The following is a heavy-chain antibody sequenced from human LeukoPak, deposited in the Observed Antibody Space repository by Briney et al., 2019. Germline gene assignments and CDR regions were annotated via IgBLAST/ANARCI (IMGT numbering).Heavy chain of an antibody. J-gene: IGHJ4*02. CDR2: INEDGSST. Sequence: GGSLRLSCAASGYTFSRYWMHWVRQGPGKGLVWVSRINEDGSSTSYAESVRGRFTISRDNAMNTLYLQMNSLRAEDAAVYYCTTDTFGARDSWGQGTLVTVSS. V-gene: IGHV3-74*01. CDR3: TTDTFGARDS. CDR1: GYTFSRYW. D-gene: IGHD3-10*01.